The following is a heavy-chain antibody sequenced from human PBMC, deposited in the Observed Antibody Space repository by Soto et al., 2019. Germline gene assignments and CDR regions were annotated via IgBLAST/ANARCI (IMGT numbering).Heavy chain of an antibody. V-gene: IGHV1-18*01. CDR3: ARDPLWLRFRYYYGMDV. D-gene: IGHD5-18*01. CDR2: ISAYNGNT. CDR1: GYTFTSYG. Sequence: QVQLVQSGAEVKKPGASVKVSCKASGYTFTSYGISWVRQAPGQGLEWMGWISAYNGNTNYAQKLQGRVTMTTDTSTSTAYMERRSLRSDDTAVYYCARDPLWLRFRYYYGMDVWGQGTTVTVSS. J-gene: IGHJ6*02.